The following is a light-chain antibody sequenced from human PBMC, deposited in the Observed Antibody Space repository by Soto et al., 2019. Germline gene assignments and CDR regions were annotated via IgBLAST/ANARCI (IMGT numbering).Light chain of an antibody. CDR3: QQRSSWT. J-gene: IGKJ1*01. V-gene: IGKV3-11*01. CDR2: DAS. Sequence: EIVLTQSPATLSLSPGERATLSCRASQSVSSFLGWYQQKPGQAPRLLIYDASNRAPGIPARFSGSGSGTDVTLAISSLEPDDFAVYYCQQRSSWTFGQGTKVEIK. CDR1: QSVSSF.